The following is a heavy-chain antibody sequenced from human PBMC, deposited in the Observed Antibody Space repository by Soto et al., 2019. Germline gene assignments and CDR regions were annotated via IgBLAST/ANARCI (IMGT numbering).Heavy chain of an antibody. CDR2: FDPEDGET. J-gene: IGHJ4*02. CDR3: ATDYLVAAGKDY. Sequence: ASVEVSCKVSGYTLTELSMHWVRQAPGKGLEWMGGFDPEDGETIYAQKFQGRVTMTEDTSTDTAYMELSSLRSEDTAVYYCATDYLVAAGKDYWGQGTLVTVSS. D-gene: IGHD6-13*01. CDR1: GYTLTELS. V-gene: IGHV1-24*01.